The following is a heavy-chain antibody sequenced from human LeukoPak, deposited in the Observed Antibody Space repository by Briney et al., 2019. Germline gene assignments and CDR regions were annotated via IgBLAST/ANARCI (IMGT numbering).Heavy chain of an antibody. CDR2: ISYSGYT. CDR3: ARGRNDNGGMFFDS. CDR1: GGSIRSYY. Sequence: SETLSLTCTVSGGSIRSYYWSWIRQAPGKGLEWIGFISYSGYTSYSPSLKNRVAISVDTSKSQFSLRLSSLTAADTAIYYCARGRNDNGGMFFDSWAQGTLVTVSS. V-gene: IGHV4-59*01. J-gene: IGHJ4*02. D-gene: IGHD4-23*01.